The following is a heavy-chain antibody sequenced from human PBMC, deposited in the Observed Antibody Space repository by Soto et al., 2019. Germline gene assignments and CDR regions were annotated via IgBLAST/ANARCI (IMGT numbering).Heavy chain of an antibody. CDR3: ARVRYRNVIHA. V-gene: IGHV1-2*02. J-gene: IGHJ4*02. CDR1: GGTFSIFA. CDR2: IDPRNGGT. D-gene: IGHD2-2*01. Sequence: QVHLVQSGAELKRPGSSVRLSCKASGGTFSIFAINWVRQAPGQGLEWMGWIDPRNGGTKYAQKFQDRFSMTTDTSTSTASMELRRLRSDDTAVFFCARVRYRNVIHAWGQGTLVTVSS.